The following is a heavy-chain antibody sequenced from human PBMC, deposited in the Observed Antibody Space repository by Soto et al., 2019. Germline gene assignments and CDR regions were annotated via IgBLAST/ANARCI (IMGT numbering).Heavy chain of an antibody. CDR1: GGSISSSNW. J-gene: IGHJ6*02. V-gene: IGHV4-4*02. CDR3: AREVEVAGTGGGMDV. D-gene: IGHD6-19*01. Sequence: SETLSLTCAVSGGSISSSNWWSWVRQPPGKGLEWIGEIYHSGSTNYNPSLKSRVTISVDKSKNQFSLKLSSVTAADTAVYYCAREVEVAGTGGGMDVWGQGTTVTVSS. CDR2: IYHSGST.